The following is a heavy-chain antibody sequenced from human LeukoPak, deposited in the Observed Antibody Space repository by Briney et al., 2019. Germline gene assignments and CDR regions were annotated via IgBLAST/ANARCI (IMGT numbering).Heavy chain of an antibody. CDR3: ARNSYSNYQINYFDY. D-gene: IGHD4-11*01. CDR2: IIPILGIA. V-gene: IGHV1-69*04. CDR1: GGTFSSYA. J-gene: IGHJ4*02. Sequence: GASVKVSCKASGGTFSSYAISWVRQAPGQGLERMGRIIPILGIANYAQKFQGRVTITADKSTSTAYMELSSLRSEDTAVYYCARNSYSNYQINYFDYWGQGTLVTVSS.